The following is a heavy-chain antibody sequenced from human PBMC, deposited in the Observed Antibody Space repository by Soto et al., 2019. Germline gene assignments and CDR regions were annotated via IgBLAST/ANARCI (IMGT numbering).Heavy chain of an antibody. J-gene: IGHJ4*02. Sequence: EVQLLESGGGLAQPWGSLRLSCVGSGFTYSDNAMSWVRQAPGKGLEWICGSGIGTYYADSVRGRFTVSRDNSKNTLYLQMNSLRLEETAVYYCAREGSRDYDRSGYYPLDYWGQGTLVTVSS. CDR3: AREGSRDYDRSGYYPLDY. CDR2: GSGIGT. CDR1: GFTYSDNA. D-gene: IGHD3-22*01. V-gene: IGHV3-23*01.